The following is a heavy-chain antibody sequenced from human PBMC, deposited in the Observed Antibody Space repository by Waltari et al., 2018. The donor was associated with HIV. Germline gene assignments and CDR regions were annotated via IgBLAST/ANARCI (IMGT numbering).Heavy chain of an antibody. D-gene: IGHD6-19*01. V-gene: IGHV4-4*02. Sequence: GEIYHSGSTNYNPSLKSRVTISVDKSKNQFSLKLSSVTAADTAVYYCARGEGGYDIAVAGYLDYWGQGTLVTVSS. CDR2: IYHSGST. CDR3: ARGEGGYDIAVAGYLDY. J-gene: IGHJ4*02.